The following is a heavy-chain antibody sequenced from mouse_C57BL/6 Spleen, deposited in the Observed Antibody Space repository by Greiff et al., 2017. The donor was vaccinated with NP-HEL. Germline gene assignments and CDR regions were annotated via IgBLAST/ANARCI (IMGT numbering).Heavy chain of an antibody. J-gene: IGHJ4*01. Sequence: VQLQQSGPGLVQPSQSLSITCTVSGFSLTSYGVHWVRQSPGKGLEWLGVIWRGGSTDYNAAFMSRLSITKDNSKSQVFFKMNSLQADDTAIYYCAKKGYYGSSSLYAMDYWGQGTSVTVSS. V-gene: IGHV2-5*01. CDR2: IWRGGST. CDR3: AKKGYYGSSSLYAMDY. D-gene: IGHD1-1*01. CDR1: GFSLTSYG.